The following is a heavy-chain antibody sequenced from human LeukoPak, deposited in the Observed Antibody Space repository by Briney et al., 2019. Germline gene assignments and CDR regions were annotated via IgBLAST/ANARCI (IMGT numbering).Heavy chain of an antibody. Sequence: ASVTVSYKPSGYSFTDYYMHWVRQAPGQGLEWMGWINPNSGGTSSAQKFQGRVTMTRDTSITTVYMEVRWLTSDDTAIYYCARADRLHGGPYLIGPWGLGTLVTVSS. CDR3: ARADRLHGGPYLIGP. J-gene: IGHJ5*02. CDR2: INPNSGGT. D-gene: IGHD2-21*01. V-gene: IGHV1-2*02. CDR1: GYSFTDYY.